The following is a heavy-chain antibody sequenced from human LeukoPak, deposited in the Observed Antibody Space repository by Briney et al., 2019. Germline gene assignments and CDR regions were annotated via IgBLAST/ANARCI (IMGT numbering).Heavy chain of an antibody. CDR3: ATDHYYDSSGYY. D-gene: IGHD3-22*01. CDR1: GYTLTELS. J-gene: IGHJ4*02. CDR2: FDPEDGET. Sequence: ASVKVSCKVSGYTLTELSMHWVRQAPGKGLEWMGGFDPEDGETIYAQKFQGGVTMTEDTSTDTAYMELSSLRSEDTAVYYCATDHYYDSSGYYWGQGTLVTVSS. V-gene: IGHV1-24*01.